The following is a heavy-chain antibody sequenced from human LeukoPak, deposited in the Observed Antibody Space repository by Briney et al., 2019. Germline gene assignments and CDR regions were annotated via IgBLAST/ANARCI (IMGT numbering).Heavy chain of an antibody. CDR1: GYTFTSYG. CDR3: ARGPYCSSTSCYGRPFDY. J-gene: IGHJ4*02. V-gene: IGHV1-18*01. CDR2: ISAYNGNT. D-gene: IGHD2-2*01. Sequence: ASVKGSYKASGYTFTSYGISWVRQAPGQGLEWMEWISAYNGNTNYAQKLQGRVTMTTDTSTSTAYMELRSLRSDDTAVYYCARGPYCSSTSCYGRPFDYWGQGALVTASS.